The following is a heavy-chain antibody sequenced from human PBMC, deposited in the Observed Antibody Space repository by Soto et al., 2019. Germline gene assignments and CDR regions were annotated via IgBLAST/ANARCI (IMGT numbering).Heavy chain of an antibody. Sequence: QVQLVQSGAEVKKPGSSVKVSCKASGGTFSSYAISWVRQAPGQGLEWMGGIIPIFGTANYAQKFQGRVTITADESTSTAYMELSSLRSEETAVYYCARAFHYGDYANYDYYGMDVWGQGTPVTVSS. CDR1: GGTFSSYA. J-gene: IGHJ6*02. D-gene: IGHD4-17*01. V-gene: IGHV1-69*01. CDR2: IIPIFGTA. CDR3: ARAFHYGDYANYDYYGMDV.